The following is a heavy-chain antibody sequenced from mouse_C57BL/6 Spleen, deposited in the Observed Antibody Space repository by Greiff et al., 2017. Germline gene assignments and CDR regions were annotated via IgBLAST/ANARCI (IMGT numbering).Heavy chain of an antibody. Sequence: VQLQQSGAELVRPGASVKLSCKASGYTFTDYYINWVKQRPGQGLEWIARIYPGSGNTYYNEKFKGKATLTAEKYSSTAYMQLSSLTSEDSAVYFCARDSNSGDYFDYWGQGTTLTVSS. D-gene: IGHD2-5*01. CDR1: GYTFTDYY. CDR2: IYPGSGNT. V-gene: IGHV1-76*01. CDR3: ARDSNSGDYFDY. J-gene: IGHJ2*01.